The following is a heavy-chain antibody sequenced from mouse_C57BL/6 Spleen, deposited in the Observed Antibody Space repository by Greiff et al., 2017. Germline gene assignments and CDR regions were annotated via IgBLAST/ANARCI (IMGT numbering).Heavy chain of an antibody. J-gene: IGHJ3*01. Sequence: VQLQQSGPELVKPGASVKISCKASGYAFSSSWMNWVKQRPGKGLEWIGRIYPGDGDTNYNGKFKGKATLTADKSSSTAYMQLSSLTSEDSAVYFCARDGPNWDEAWFAYWGQGTLVTVAA. V-gene: IGHV1-82*01. CDR3: ARDGPNWDEAWFAY. CDR1: GYAFSSSW. D-gene: IGHD4-1*01. CDR2: IYPGDGDT.